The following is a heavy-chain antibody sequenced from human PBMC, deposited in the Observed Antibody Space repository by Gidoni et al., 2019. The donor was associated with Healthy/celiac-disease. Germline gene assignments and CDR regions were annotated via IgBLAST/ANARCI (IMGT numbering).Heavy chain of an antibody. V-gene: IGHV3-30*18. CDR3: AKGGFGVVITLIDY. J-gene: IGHJ4*02. Sequence: QVQLVESGGGVVQPGRSLRLSCAASGFTFSSYGMHWVRQAPGKGLEWVAVISYDGSNKYYADSVKGRFTISRDNSKNTLYLQMNSLRAEDTAVYYCAKGGFGVVITLIDYWGQGTLVTVSS. D-gene: IGHD3-3*01. CDR2: ISYDGSNK. CDR1: GFTFSSYG.